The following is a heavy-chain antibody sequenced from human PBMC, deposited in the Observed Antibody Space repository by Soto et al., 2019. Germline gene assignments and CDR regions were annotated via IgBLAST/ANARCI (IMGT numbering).Heavy chain of an antibody. CDR2: ISSSSSYI. Sequence: GGSLRLSCAASGFTFSSYSMNWVRQAPGKGLEWVSSISSSSSYIYYADSVKGRFTISRDNAKNSLYLQMNSLRAEDTAVYYCARSGEDIVVVPAAIDNWFDPWGQGTLVTVS. CDR1: GFTFSSYS. V-gene: IGHV3-21*01. D-gene: IGHD2-2*01. CDR3: ARSGEDIVVVPAAIDNWFDP. J-gene: IGHJ5*02.